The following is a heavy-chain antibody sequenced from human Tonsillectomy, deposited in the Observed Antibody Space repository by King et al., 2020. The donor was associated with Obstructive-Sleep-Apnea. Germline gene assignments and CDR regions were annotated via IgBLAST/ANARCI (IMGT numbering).Heavy chain of an antibody. D-gene: IGHD3-10*01. J-gene: IGHJ6*02. CDR1: GFTLSNYG. CDR2: VWLDGNNR. Sequence: VQLVESGGGVVQPGRSLRLSCTASGFTLSNYGMHWVRQAPGKGLEWVAVVWLDGNNRYYGDSVKGRFTISRDNSKNTLYLQMDRVRVEDTAVYYCAKAMGWFEAYYYYNMDVWGPGTTVTVSS. CDR3: AKAMGWFEAYYYYNMDV. V-gene: IGHV3-33*03.